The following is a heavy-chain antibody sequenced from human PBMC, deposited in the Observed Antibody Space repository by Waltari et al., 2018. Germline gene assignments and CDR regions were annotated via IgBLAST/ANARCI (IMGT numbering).Heavy chain of an antibody. J-gene: IGHJ4*02. CDR2: VRGDGRS. D-gene: IGHD2-15*01. CDR1: GDSMSRSDC. V-gene: IGHV4-4*02. Sequence: QLQLQESGPGLVKPSGTLSPTFGVSGDSMSRSDCWSWVRQSPGKGLEWIGQVRGDGRSNYNPSFASRVTVSLDTYNSQCSLMMTSATAADTAVYYCARDRGRGLHLDSWGPGTLVTVSP. CDR3: ARDRGRGLHLDS.